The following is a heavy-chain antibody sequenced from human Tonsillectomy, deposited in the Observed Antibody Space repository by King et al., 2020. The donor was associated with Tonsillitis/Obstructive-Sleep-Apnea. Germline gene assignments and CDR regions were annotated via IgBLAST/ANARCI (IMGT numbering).Heavy chain of an antibody. V-gene: IGHV3-11*06. D-gene: IGHD1-26*01. Sequence: VQLVESGGGLVKPGGSLRLSCAASGFTFSDYYMSWIRQAPGKGLEWVSYISSSSTYTNYADPVKGRFTMSRDNVKNSLYLQMNSLRAADTAVYYCARSQLLGATRRHDAFDIWGQGTMVTVSS. CDR2: ISSSSTYT. CDR1: GFTFSDYY. J-gene: IGHJ3*02. CDR3: ARSQLLGATRRHDAFDI.